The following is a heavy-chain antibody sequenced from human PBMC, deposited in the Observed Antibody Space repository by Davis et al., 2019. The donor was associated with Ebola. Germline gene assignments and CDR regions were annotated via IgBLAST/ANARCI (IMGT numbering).Heavy chain of an antibody. CDR2: IIPVFGTP. CDR1: GGTFSNYG. V-gene: IGHV1-69*05. Sequence: SVKVSCKASGGTFSNYGISWVRQAPGQGLDWMGGIIPVFGTPKYAQKFQGRVTITRDTSASTAYMELSSLRSEDTAVYYCARVIGLTVNWFDPWGQGTLVTVSS. D-gene: IGHD2-15*01. CDR3: ARVIGLTVNWFDP. J-gene: IGHJ5*02.